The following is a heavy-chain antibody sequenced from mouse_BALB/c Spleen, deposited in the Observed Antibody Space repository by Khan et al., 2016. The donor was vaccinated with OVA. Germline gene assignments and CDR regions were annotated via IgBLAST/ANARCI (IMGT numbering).Heavy chain of an antibody. V-gene: IGHV2-6-1*01. CDR3: ARQPYYYYYVMDY. Sequence: QVQLKESGPGLVAPSQSLSITCTITGFSLTNYGIYWVHQPLGKGLEWLVVTRSDGSTTYNSALKSRLTITKDNSKSQVFLKMNSLQTDDTAIYFCARQPYYYYYVMDYWGQGTSVTVSS. CDR2: TRSDGST. J-gene: IGHJ4*01. D-gene: IGHD2-10*01. CDR1: GFSLTNYG.